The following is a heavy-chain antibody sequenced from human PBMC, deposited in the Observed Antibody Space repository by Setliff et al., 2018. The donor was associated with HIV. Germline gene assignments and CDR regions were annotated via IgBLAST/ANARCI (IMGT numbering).Heavy chain of an antibody. J-gene: IGHJ4*02. CDR3: ARGLSFYDPGGFDY. CDR1: GTSITSTTYY. D-gene: IGHD3-22*01. Sequence: PSETLSLTCTVSGTSITSTTYYWAWIRQPPGKGLEWIGYIYTSGSTNYNPSLKSRVTISVDTSKNQFSLKLSSVTAADTAVYYCARGLSFYDPGGFDYWGQGTLVTVSS. V-gene: IGHV4-61*05. CDR2: IYTSGST.